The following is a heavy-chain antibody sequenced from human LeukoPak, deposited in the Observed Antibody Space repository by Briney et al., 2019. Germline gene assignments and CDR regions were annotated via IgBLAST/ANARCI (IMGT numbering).Heavy chain of an antibody. CDR1: GFTFDDYA. J-gene: IGHJ4*02. CDR3: AKDITLEGATTDFDY. D-gene: IGHD1-26*01. V-gene: IGHV3-9*01. Sequence: GGSLRLSCAASGFTFDDYAMHWVRQAPGNGLEWVSGISWNSGSIGYADSVKGRFTISRDNAKNSLYLQMNSLRAEDTALYYCAKDITLEGATTDFDYWGQGTLVTVSS. CDR2: ISWNSGSI.